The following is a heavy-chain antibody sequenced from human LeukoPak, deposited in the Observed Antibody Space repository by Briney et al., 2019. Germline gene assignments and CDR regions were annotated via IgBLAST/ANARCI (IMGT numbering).Heavy chain of an antibody. V-gene: IGHV3-7*01. J-gene: IGHJ4*02. CDR3: SRGFSSGY. CDR1: GFTFTSFW. CDR2: IKHDGSET. Sequence: QPGGSLRLSCAASGFTFTSFWMTWVRQAPGKGLEWVANIKHDGSETYYVDSVKGRFTISRDNSKNSLFLQMDSLRAEDTAVYYCSRGFSSGYWGQGTLVTVSS. D-gene: IGHD3-3*01.